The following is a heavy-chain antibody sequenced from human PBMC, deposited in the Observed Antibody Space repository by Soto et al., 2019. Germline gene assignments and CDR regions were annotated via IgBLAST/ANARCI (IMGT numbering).Heavy chain of an antibody. CDR2: IYYSGST. D-gene: IGHD5-18*01. CDR1: GGSISSYY. Sequence: QVQLQESGPGLVKPSETLSLTCTVSGGSISSYYWSWIRQPPGKGLEWFGYIYYSGSTNYNPSLXRXLXIXXDTSKNQFSLKLSSVTAADTAVYYCARRYGSCFDYWGQGTLVTVSS. V-gene: IGHV4-59*08. J-gene: IGHJ4*02. CDR3: ARRYGSCFDY.